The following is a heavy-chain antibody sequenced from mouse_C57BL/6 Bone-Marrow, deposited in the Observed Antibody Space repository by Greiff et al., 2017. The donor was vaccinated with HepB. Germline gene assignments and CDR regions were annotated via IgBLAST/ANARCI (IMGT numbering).Heavy chain of an antibody. CDR2: IDPNSGGT. CDR3: AREGYYSNYDYAMDY. J-gene: IGHJ4*01. Sequence: VQLQQPGAELVKPGASVKLSCKASGYTFTSYWMHWVKQRPGRGLEWIGRIDPNSGGTKYNEKFKSKATLTVDKPSSTAYMQLSSRTSEDSAVYYCAREGYYSNYDYAMDYWGQGTSVTGSS. CDR1: GYTFTSYW. V-gene: IGHV1-72*01. D-gene: IGHD2-5*01.